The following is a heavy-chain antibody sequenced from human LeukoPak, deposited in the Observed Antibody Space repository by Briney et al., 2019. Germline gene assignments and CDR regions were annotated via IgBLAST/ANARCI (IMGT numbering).Heavy chain of an antibody. D-gene: IGHD4-17*01. CDR2: ISGSGGST. Sequence: GGSLRLFCAASGFTFSSYAMSWVREARGEGLEGVSAISGSGGSTYYADSVKGRFTISRDNSKNTLYLQMNSLRAEDTAVYYCAKDSDYGDPDYWGQGTLVTVSS. CDR3: AKDSDYGDPDY. CDR1: GFTFSSYA. V-gene: IGHV3-23*01. J-gene: IGHJ4*02.